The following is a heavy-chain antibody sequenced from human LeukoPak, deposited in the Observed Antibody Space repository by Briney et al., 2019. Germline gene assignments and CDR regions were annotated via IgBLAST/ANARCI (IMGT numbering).Heavy chain of an antibody. CDR3: YARPVLPAAFLPSGNYMDV. V-gene: IGHV3-53*01. J-gene: IGHJ6*03. Sequence: PGGSLRLSCAASGLNVTYNYMSWVRQAPGKGLEWLSVIYIGGMTYYADSVKGRFIISRDNSKNTLYLQMNRLRAEDTAVYYCYARPVLPAAFLPSGNYMDVWGKGTTVTVSS. CDR1: GLNVTYNY. CDR2: IYIGGMT. D-gene: IGHD2-2*01.